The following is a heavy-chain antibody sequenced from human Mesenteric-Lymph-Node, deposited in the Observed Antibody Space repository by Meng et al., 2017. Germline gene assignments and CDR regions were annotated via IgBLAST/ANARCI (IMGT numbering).Heavy chain of an antibody. D-gene: IGHD5-12*01. CDR3: ARDPRDYDRYDAFDI. Sequence: GSLRLSCAVYGGSFSGYYWSWIRQPPGKGLEWIGEINHSGSTNYNPSLKSRVTISVDTSKNQFSLKLSSVTAADTAVYYCARDPRDYDRYDAFDIWGQGTMVTVSS. CDR2: INHSGST. V-gene: IGHV4-34*01. J-gene: IGHJ3*02. CDR1: GGSFSGYY.